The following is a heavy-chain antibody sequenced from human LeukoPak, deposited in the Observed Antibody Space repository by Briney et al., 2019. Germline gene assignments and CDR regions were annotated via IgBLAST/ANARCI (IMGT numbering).Heavy chain of an antibody. J-gene: IGHJ4*02. CDR1: GYTFTSYY. Sequence: ASVKVSCKASGYTFTSYYMHWVRQAPGQGLEWMGIINPSGGSTSYAQKFQGRVTMTRDTSISTAYMELSRLRSDDTAVYYCARDPGSGYNFLYYFDYWGQGTLVTVSS. D-gene: IGHD3-10*01. CDR3: ARDPGSGYNFLYYFDY. CDR2: INPSGGST. V-gene: IGHV1-46*01.